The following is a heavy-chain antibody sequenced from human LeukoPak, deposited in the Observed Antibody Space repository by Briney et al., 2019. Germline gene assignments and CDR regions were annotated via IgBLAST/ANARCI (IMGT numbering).Heavy chain of an antibody. CDR3: ARTTSMTACGYDY. Sequence: GASVTVSCKSSGYAFTYYSFNWVRQASAQGLEWVTWKKPDTGDKGYARKFQDRVTITTDTSISTAYMELSSLSSEDTAVYFCARTTSMTACGYDYWGQGTLVTVSS. V-gene: IGHV1-8*03. CDR1: GYAFTYYS. CDR2: KKPDTGDK. J-gene: IGHJ4*02. D-gene: IGHD2-21*02.